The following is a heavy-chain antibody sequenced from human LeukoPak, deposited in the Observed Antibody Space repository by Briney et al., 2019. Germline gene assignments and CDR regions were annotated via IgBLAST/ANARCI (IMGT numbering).Heavy chain of an antibody. V-gene: IGHV1-69*13. D-gene: IGHD1-1*01. CDR3: ARDHEPAWAGRGMWY. J-gene: IGHJ4*02. CDR1: GGTFSSYA. Sequence: SVKVSCKASGGTFSSYAISWVRQAPGQGLEWMGGIIPIFGTANYAQKFQGRVTITADESTSTAYMELSSLRSEDTAVYYCARDHEPAWAGRGMWYWGQGTLVTVSS. CDR2: IIPIFGTA.